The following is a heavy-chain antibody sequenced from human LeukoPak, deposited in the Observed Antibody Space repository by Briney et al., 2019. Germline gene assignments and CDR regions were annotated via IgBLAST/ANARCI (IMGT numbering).Heavy chain of an antibody. D-gene: IGHD6-13*01. CDR1: GFTFSSYG. Sequence: GGSLRLSCAASGFTFSSYGMHWVRQAPGKGLEWVAVISYDGSNKYYADSVKGRFTISRDNSKNTLYLQMNSLRAEDTAVSYCAREEYSSSWYSYYYYYMDVWGKGTTVTISS. CDR2: ISYDGSNK. CDR3: AREEYSSSWYSYYYYYMDV. J-gene: IGHJ6*03. V-gene: IGHV3-30*03.